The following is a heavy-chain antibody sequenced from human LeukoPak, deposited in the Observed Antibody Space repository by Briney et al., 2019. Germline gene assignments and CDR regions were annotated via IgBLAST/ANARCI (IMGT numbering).Heavy chain of an antibody. D-gene: IGHD4/OR15-4a*01. CDR1: GFTFSSYG. CDR2: ISYDGSNK. V-gene: IGHV3-30*03. Sequence: PGGSLRLSCAASGFTFSSYGMHWVRQAPGKGLEWVAVISYDGSNKYYADSVKGRFTISRDNSKNTLYLQMNSLRAEDTAVYYCATDDYGAFDYWGQGTLVTVSS. CDR3: ATDDYGAFDY. J-gene: IGHJ4*02.